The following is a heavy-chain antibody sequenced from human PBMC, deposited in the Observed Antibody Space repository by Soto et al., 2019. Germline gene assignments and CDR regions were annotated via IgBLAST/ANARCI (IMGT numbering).Heavy chain of an antibody. V-gene: IGHV1-24*01. CDR1: GYTLTELS. Sequence: ASVKVSCKVSGYTLTELSMHWLRQAPGKGLEWMGGFDPEDGETIYAQKFQGRVTMTEDTSTDTAYMELSSLRSEDTAVYYCATKASIAAPYDYWGQGTLVTVSS. D-gene: IGHD6-6*01. CDR2: FDPEDGET. J-gene: IGHJ4*02. CDR3: ATKASIAAPYDY.